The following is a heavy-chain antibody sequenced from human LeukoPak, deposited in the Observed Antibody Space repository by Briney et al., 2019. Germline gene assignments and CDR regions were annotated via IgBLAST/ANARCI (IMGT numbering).Heavy chain of an antibody. Sequence: PSETLSLTCTVSGGSISSYYWSWTRQPPGKGLEWIGYIYYSGSTNYNPSLKSRVTISVDTSKNQFSLKLSSVTAADTAVYYCARARGYYDSSGYYLYYFDYWGQGTLVTVSS. J-gene: IGHJ4*02. D-gene: IGHD3-22*01. CDR1: GGSISSYY. CDR3: ARARGYYDSSGYYLYYFDY. V-gene: IGHV4-59*01. CDR2: IYYSGST.